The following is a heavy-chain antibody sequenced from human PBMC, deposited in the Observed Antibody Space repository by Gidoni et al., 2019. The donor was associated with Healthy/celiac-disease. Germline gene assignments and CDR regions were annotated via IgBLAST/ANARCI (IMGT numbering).Heavy chain of an antibody. CDR3: AISRIAVAGVDFDY. D-gene: IGHD6-19*01. CDR1: GGSFSGYY. Sequence: QVQLQQLGAGLSKPSETLSLTCAVYGGSFSGYYWSWTRQPPGKGLEWIEEINHSGSTNYHPSLKSRVTISVDTSKNQFSLKLSSVTAADTAVYYCAISRIAVAGVDFDYWGQGTLVTVSS. CDR2: INHSGST. J-gene: IGHJ4*02. V-gene: IGHV4-34*01.